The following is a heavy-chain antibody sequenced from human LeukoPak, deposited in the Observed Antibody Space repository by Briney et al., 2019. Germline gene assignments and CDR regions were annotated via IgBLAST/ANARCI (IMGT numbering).Heavy chain of an antibody. J-gene: IGHJ4*02. CDR2: ISGSAVST. D-gene: IGHD4-23*01. CDR3: AKAVPKAVVTPSFDY. Sequence: GGSLRLSCAASGFTFRTSGMSWVRQAPGKGLEWVSAISGSAVSTYYADSVKGRFTISRDNSKNTLYLQMNSLRVEDTAVYYCAKAVPKAVVTPSFDYWGQGTLVTVSS. CDR1: GFTFRTSG. V-gene: IGHV3-23*01.